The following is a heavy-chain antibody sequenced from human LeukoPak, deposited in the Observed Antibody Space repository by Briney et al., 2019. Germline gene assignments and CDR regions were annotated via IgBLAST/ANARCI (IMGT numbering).Heavy chain of an antibody. CDR3: ARDRTVVVPVAIGY. CDR1: GYTFTSYF. Sequence: ASVKVSCKASGYTFTSYFMHWVRQAPGQGLEWMGWINPNSGGTNYAQKFQGRVTMTRDTSISTAYMELSRLRSDDTAGYYCARDRTVVVPVAIGYWGQGTLVTVS. D-gene: IGHD2-2*01. V-gene: IGHV1-2*02. J-gene: IGHJ4*02. CDR2: INPNSGGT.